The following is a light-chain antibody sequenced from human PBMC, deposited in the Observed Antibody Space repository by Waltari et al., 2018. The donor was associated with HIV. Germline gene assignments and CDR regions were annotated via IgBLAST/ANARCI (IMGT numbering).Light chain of an antibody. V-gene: IGKV1-5*03. CDR3: QQYNDYWT. J-gene: IGKJ1*01. CDR1: QSIGMW. CDR2: EGS. Sequence: DIQMTQSPSTLSASVGDRVTITCRASQSIGMWLAWYQQKPGTAPNLLISEGSSLGSGVPSRFSGSGSGTEFTLTISSLQPDDFATYYCQQYNDYWTFGQGTKVEVK.